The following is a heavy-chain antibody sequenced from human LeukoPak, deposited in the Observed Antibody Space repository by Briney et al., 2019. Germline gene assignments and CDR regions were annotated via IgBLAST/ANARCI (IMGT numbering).Heavy chain of an antibody. CDR3: ARDSEYCSGGSCYPPNWFDP. J-gene: IGHJ5*02. V-gene: IGHV7-4-1*02. CDR2: VNTNTGNP. D-gene: IGHD2-15*01. CDR1: GYTFTDYA. Sequence: ASVKVSCKPSGYTFTDYAINWVRQAPGQGLEYMGWVNTNTGNPTYAQGFTGRFVFSLDTSVSTAYLQISSLKAEDTAVYYCARDSEYCSGGSCYPPNWFDPWGQGTLVTVSS.